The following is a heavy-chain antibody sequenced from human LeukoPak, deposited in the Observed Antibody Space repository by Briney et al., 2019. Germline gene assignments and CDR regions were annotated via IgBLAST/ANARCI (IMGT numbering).Heavy chain of an antibody. D-gene: IGHD3-10*01. CDR1: GFDFSDYW. V-gene: IGHV3-74*01. CDR2: VNTDGDST. Sequence: GGSLRLSCAASGFDFSDYWMHWVRQAPAKGSVWVSRVNTDGDSTIYADFVEGRFTISRDNAKNTLYLRMRTLRAEDTAVYYCARTRGNAFDIWGLGTLVTVSS. J-gene: IGHJ3*02. CDR3: ARTRGNAFDI.